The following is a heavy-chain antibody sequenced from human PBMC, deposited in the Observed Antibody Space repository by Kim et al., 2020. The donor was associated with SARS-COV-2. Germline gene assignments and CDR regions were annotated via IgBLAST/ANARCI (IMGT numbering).Heavy chain of an antibody. Sequence: SETLSLTCAVYGGSFSGYYWSWIRQPPGKGLEWIGEINHSGSTNYNPSLKSRVTISVDTSKNQFSLKLSSVTPADTAGLYLRGGRACRTHLGGSYPWGRG. CDR1: GGSFSGYY. CDR3: RGGRACRTHLGGSYP. D-gene: IGHD3-10*01. J-gene: IGHJ5*02. CDR2: INHSGST. V-gene: IGHV4-34*01.